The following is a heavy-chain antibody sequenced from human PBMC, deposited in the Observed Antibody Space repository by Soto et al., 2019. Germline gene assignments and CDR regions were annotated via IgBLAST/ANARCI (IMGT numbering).Heavy chain of an antibody. J-gene: IGHJ4*02. CDR2: IYYSGST. Sequence: TSETLSLTCTVSGGSISSYYWSWIRQPPGKGLEWIGYIYYSGSTNYNPSLKSRVTISVDTSKNQFSLKLSSVTAADTAMYYCARLNYYDSTGTIDYWGQGTLVTVS. V-gene: IGHV4-59*01. D-gene: IGHD3-22*01. CDR1: GGSISSYY. CDR3: ARLNYYDSTGTIDY.